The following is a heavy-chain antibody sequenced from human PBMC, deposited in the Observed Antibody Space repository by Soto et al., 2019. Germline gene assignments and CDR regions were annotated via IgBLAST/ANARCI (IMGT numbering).Heavy chain of an antibody. Sequence: QVQLVQSGAEVKKPGASVKVSCKASGYTFTSYYMHWVRQAPGQGLEWMGIINPSGGSTSYAQKCKGRVTMTRDTSTRTVYMELGSLRSEDTAVYYCARDNRSIWGSYGGGGFDYWGQGTLVTVSS. CDR2: INPSGGST. CDR1: GYTFTSYY. D-gene: IGHD3-16*01. V-gene: IGHV1-46*03. CDR3: ARDNRSIWGSYGGGGFDY. J-gene: IGHJ4*02.